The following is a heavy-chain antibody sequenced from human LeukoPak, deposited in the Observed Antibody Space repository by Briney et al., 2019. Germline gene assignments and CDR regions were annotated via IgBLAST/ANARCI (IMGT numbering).Heavy chain of an antibody. Sequence: ASVKVSCKASGYTFTGYYMHWVRQAPGQGLEWMGWINPNSGGTNYAQKFQGRVTMTRDTSISTAYMELSRLRSDDTAVYYCARSIAVAGKYNFDYWGQGTLVTVSS. CDR3: ARSIAVAGKYNFDY. J-gene: IGHJ4*02. CDR2: INPNSGGT. D-gene: IGHD6-19*01. V-gene: IGHV1-2*02. CDR1: GYTFTGYY.